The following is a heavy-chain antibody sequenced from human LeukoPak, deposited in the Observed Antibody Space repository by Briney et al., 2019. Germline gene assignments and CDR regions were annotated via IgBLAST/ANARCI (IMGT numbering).Heavy chain of an antibody. CDR1: GGSIISYY. CDR3: ARQYAYYYYYMDV. J-gene: IGHJ6*03. D-gene: IGHD2-8*01. CDR2: IYYSGST. V-gene: IGHV4-59*08. Sequence: SETLSLTCTVSGGSIISYYWSWIRQPPGKGLEWIGYIYYSGSTNYNPPLKSRVTISVDTSKNQFSLKLSSVTAADTAVYYCARQYAYYYYYMDVWGKGTTVIVSS.